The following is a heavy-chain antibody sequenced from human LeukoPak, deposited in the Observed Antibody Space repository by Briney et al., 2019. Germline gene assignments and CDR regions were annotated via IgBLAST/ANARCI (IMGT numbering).Heavy chain of an antibody. CDR2: INPNSGGT. J-gene: IGHJ5*02. Sequence: GASVKVSCKASGYTFTSYGISWVRQAPGQGLEWMGWINPNSGGTNYAQKFQGWVTMTRDTSISTAYMELSRLRSDDTAVYYCARGAGIAVLVRWFDPWGQGTLVTVSS. CDR3: ARGAGIAVLVRWFDP. V-gene: IGHV1-2*04. CDR1: GYTFTSYG. D-gene: IGHD6-19*01.